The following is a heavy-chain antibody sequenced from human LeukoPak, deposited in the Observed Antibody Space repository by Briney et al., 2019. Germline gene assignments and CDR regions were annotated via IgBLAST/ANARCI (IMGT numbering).Heavy chain of an antibody. J-gene: IGHJ4*02. CDR3: TIVAPYYYDSSGSGDY. V-gene: IGHV3-73*01. D-gene: IGHD3-22*01. CDR2: IRCKANSYAT. CDR1: GFTFSGSA. Sequence: GGSLRLSCAASGFTFSGSAMHWVRQASGKGLEWVGRIRCKANSYATAYAASVKGRFTISRDDSKNTAYLQMNSLKTEDTAVYYCTIVAPYYYDSSGSGDYSGQGTLVTVSP.